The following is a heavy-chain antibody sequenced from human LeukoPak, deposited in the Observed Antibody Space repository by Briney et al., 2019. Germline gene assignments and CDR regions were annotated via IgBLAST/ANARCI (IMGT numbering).Heavy chain of an antibody. CDR2: ISYDGSNK. V-gene: IGHV3-30*18. CDR1: GFTFSSYG. D-gene: IGHD3-10*01. CDR3: AKDQSLMVRGVIEYYFDY. Sequence: PARSLRLSCAASGFTFSSYGMHWVRQAPGKGLEWVAVISYDGSNKYYADSVKGRFTISRDNSKNTLYLQMNSLRAEDTAVYYCAKDQSLMVRGVIEYYFDYWGQGTLVTVSS. J-gene: IGHJ4*02.